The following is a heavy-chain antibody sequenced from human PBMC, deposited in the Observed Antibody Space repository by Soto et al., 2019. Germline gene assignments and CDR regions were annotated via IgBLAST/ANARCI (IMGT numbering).Heavy chain of an antibody. J-gene: IGHJ4*02. D-gene: IGHD3-10*01. Sequence: ASETLSLTCAVYGGSFSGYYWSWIRQPPGKGLEWIGEINHSGSTNYNPSLKSRVTISVDTSKNQFSLKLSSVTAADTAVYYCARGKWFGESIFWGQGTLVTVSS. CDR2: INHSGST. CDR1: GGSFSGYY. V-gene: IGHV4-34*01. CDR3: ARGKWFGESIF.